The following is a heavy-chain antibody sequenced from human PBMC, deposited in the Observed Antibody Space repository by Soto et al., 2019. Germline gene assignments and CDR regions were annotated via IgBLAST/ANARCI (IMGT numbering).Heavy chain of an antibody. D-gene: IGHD6-6*01. CDR3: VSSPAGVGSSSYFDY. J-gene: IGHJ4*02. V-gene: IGHV3-23*01. CDR1: GFTFSSYA. Sequence: EVQLLESGGGLVQPGGSLRLSCAASGFTFSSYAMSWVRQAPGKGLEWVSAISGSGGSTYYADSVKGRFTISRDNSKNTLYLHMNSLRAEDTAVYYCVSSPAGVGSSSYFDYWGQGTLVTVSS. CDR2: ISGSGGST.